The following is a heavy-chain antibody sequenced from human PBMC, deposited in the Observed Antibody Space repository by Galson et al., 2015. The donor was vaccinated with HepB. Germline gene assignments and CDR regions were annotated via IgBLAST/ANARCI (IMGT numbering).Heavy chain of an antibody. D-gene: IGHD5-18*01. V-gene: IGHV3-20*01. CDR2: INWNGGST. J-gene: IGHJ3*02. Sequence: LRLSCAASGFKFDNHGMNWVRQAPGKGLEWVSGINWNGGSTGYADSVKGRFTISRDNAKNSLYLQMNSLRAEDTALYLCARDRSYGAFDIWGQGTMVTVSS. CDR1: GFKFDNHG. CDR3: ARDRSYGAFDI.